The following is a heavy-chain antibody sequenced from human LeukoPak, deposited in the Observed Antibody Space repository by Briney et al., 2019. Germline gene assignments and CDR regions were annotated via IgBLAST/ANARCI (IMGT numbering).Heavy chain of an antibody. CDR2: IIPIFGTA. D-gene: IGHD6-19*01. V-gene: IGHV1-69*13. CDR1: GYTFTSYY. CDR3: ARSQVTGMAGLGPFDY. J-gene: IGHJ4*02. Sequence: GASVKVSCKASGYTFTSYYIHWVRQAPGQGLEWMGGIIPIFGTANYAQKFQGRVTITADESTSTAYMELSSLRSEDTAVYYCARSQVTGMAGLGPFDYWGQGTLVTVSS.